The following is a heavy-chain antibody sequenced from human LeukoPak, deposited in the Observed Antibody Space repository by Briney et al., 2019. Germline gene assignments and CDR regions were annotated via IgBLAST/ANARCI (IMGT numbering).Heavy chain of an antibody. D-gene: IGHD1-1*01. Sequence: SETLSLTCAVYGGSFSGYYWSWIRQPPGKGLEWIGEINHSGSTNYNPSLKSRVTISVDMSKNQFSLKLSSVTAADTAVYYCASSGRDYYYYYMDVWGKGTTVTVSS. CDR3: ASSGRDYYYYYMDV. CDR2: INHSGST. V-gene: IGHV4-34*01. J-gene: IGHJ6*03. CDR1: GGSFSGYY.